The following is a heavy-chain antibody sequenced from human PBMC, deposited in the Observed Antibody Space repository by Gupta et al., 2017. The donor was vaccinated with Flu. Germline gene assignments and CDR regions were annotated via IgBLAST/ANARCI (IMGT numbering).Heavy chain of an antibody. V-gene: IGHV3-74*01. CDR3: TRGSDDFRTFEYYFDY. Sequence: EVQPVESGGGFVQPGGSLRLSCEASGFNFRNYCMYWVRQVPGKGLLWLSRIRGNGRSTSYVDSVKGRFTISRDNAKSTVHLQMSSLRVEDTAVYYCTRGSDDFRTFEYYFDYWGPGTLVTVSS. CDR1: GFNFRNYC. J-gene: IGHJ4*02. CDR2: IRGNGRST. D-gene: IGHD3-16*01.